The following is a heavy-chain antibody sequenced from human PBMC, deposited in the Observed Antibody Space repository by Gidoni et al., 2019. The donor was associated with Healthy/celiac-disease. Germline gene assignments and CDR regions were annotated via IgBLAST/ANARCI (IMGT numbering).Heavy chain of an antibody. J-gene: IGHJ6*02. Sequence: EVQLLESGGGLVQPGGSLRLSCAASAFTFSTYALSWVRPSPWKGLEWVSAISGSGGSTYYADSVKGRFTISRDNSKNTLYLQMNSLRAEDTAVYYCAKDTTIGEIVVVPAAMGGLYYYGMDVWGQGTTVTVSS. V-gene: IGHV3-23*01. D-gene: IGHD2-2*01. CDR3: AKDTTIGEIVVVPAAMGGLYYYGMDV. CDR2: ISGSGGST. CDR1: AFTFSTYA.